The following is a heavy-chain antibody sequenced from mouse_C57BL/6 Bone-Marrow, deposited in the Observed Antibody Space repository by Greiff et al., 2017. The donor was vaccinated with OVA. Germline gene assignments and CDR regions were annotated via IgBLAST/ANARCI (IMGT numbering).Heavy chain of an antibody. J-gene: IGHJ3*01. CDR1: GYTFTSYW. Sequence: EVQLQQSGTVLARPGASVKMSCKTSGYTFTSYWMHWVKQRPGQGLEWIGAIYPGNSDTSYNQKFKGKAKLTAVTSASTAYMELSSLTNEDSAVYYCTHYYGSSLFAYWGQGTLVTVSA. V-gene: IGHV1-5*01. CDR2: IYPGNSDT. D-gene: IGHD1-1*01. CDR3: THYYGSSLFAY.